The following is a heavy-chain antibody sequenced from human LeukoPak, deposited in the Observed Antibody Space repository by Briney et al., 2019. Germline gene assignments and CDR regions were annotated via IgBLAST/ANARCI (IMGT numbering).Heavy chain of an antibody. CDR1: GYTLTELS. CDR2: FDPEDGET. Sequence: ASVKVSCKVSGYTLTELSMHWVRQAPGKGLEWMGGFDPEDGETIYAQKLQGRVTMTEDTSTDTAYMELSSLRSEDTAVYYCATIDGHYDSSGYWGQGTLVIVSS. V-gene: IGHV1-24*01. D-gene: IGHD3-22*01. CDR3: ATIDGHYDSSGY. J-gene: IGHJ4*02.